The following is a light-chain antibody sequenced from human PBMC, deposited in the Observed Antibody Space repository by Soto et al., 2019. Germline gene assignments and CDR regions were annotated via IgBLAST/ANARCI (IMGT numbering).Light chain of an antibody. CDR2: KAS. Sequence: DIQMTQSPSTLSASVGVRVTITCRASQSISSWLAWYQQKPGKAPNLLIYKASSLESGVPSRFRGSGSGTEFTLTISSLQPDDFATYYCQQYNSYPLTFGGGTKVEIK. CDR3: QQYNSYPLT. J-gene: IGKJ4*01. CDR1: QSISSW. V-gene: IGKV1-5*03.